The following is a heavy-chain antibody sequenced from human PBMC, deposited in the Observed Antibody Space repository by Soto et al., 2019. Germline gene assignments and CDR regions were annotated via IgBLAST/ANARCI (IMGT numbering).Heavy chain of an antibody. D-gene: IGHD6-13*01. J-gene: IGHJ5*02. CDR3: ARHRRGEHQQHLFDP. V-gene: IGHV1-18*01. CDR2: VSPYNGYT. Sequence: QVQLLQSGGEVKEPGASVKVSCKTSGYTFTNYAISWVRQAPGQGLEWLGWVSPYNGYTSYAQRFQSGLTRATDTSTVRAHMDLRSLTSDDTAFYYCARHRRGEHQQHLFDPWGQGTLVTVSS. CDR1: GYTFTNYA.